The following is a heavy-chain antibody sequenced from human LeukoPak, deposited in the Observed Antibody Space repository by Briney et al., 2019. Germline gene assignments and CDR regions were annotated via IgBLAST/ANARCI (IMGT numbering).Heavy chain of an antibody. V-gene: IGHV3-30-3*01. CDR3: ARDIAARPDYFDY. CDR2: ISYDGSNK. Sequence: GGSLRLSCAASGFTFSSYAMHWVRQAPGKGLEWVAVISYDGSNKYYADSVKGRFTISRDNSKNTLYLQMNSLRAEDTAVYYCARDIAARPDYFDYWGQGTLVTVSS. D-gene: IGHD6-6*01. J-gene: IGHJ4*02. CDR1: GFTFSSYA.